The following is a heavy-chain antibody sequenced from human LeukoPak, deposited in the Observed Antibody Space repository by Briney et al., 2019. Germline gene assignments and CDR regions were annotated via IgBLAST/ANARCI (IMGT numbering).Heavy chain of an antibody. CDR2: ISAYNGNT. D-gene: IGHD3-10*01. CDR1: GYTFTSYG. J-gene: IGHJ4*02. V-gene: IGHV1-18*01. Sequence: ASVKVSCKASGYTFTSYGISWVRQAPGQGLEWMGWISAYNGNTNYAQKLQGRVTMTTDTSTSTAYMELRSLRSDDTAVYYCARSNPTLSHYNGSGSYDYWGQGTLVTVSS. CDR3: ARSNPTLSHYNGSGSYDY.